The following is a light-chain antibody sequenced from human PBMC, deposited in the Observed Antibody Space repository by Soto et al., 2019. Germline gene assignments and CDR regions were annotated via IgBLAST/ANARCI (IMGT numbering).Light chain of an antibody. J-gene: IGKJ1*01. V-gene: IGKV3-20*01. Sequence: PGERATLSCRASQSVPKNYLAWYQQEPGQAPRLLIHGASIRATDIPDRFTGGGSGTDFTLTISRLEPEDFAVYYCHQYAFAPQTFGQGTKVEIK. CDR1: QSVPKNY. CDR2: GAS. CDR3: HQYAFAPQT.